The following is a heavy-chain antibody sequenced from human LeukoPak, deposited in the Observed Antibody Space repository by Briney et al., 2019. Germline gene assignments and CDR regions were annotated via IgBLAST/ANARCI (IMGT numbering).Heavy chain of an antibody. D-gene: IGHD6-13*01. V-gene: IGHV3-21*01. CDR2: ISSSSSYI. CDR3: ARVRTQQLVQAFDY. CDR1: GFTFSSYS. Sequence: PGGSLRLSCAASGFTFSSYSMNWVRQAPGKGLEWVSSISSSSSYIYYADSVKGRFTIPRDNAKNSLYLQMNSLRAEDTAVYYCARVRTQQLVQAFDYWGQGTLVTVSS. J-gene: IGHJ4*02.